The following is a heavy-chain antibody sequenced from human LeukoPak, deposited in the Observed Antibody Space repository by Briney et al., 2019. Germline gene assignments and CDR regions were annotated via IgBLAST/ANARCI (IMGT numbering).Heavy chain of an antibody. V-gene: IGHV1-18*01. CDR1: GYTFTNFG. D-gene: IGHD5-18*01. J-gene: IGHJ6*02. Sequence: ASVKVSCKGSGYTFTNFGISWVRQAPGQGLEWMGWISAYNGNTNYAQKLQGRVTMTTDTSTSTAYMELRSLRSDDTAVYYCARGPGVDTAMVNFHRAYYYYGMDVWGQGTTVTVSS. CDR3: ARGPGVDTAMVNFHRAYYYYGMDV. CDR2: ISAYNGNT.